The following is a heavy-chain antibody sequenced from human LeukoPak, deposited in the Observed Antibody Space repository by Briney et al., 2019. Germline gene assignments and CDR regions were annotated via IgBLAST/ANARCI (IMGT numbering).Heavy chain of an antibody. CDR3: ARYRWAVPY. CDR1: GFTFYSYS. D-gene: IGHD2-2*01. V-gene: IGHV3-21*01. Sequence: PGGSVRLSCSASGFTFYSYSMNWVGQAPGKGLEWVSSISSSSSDIYYADSVKGRFTISRDNAKNSLYLQMNSLRAEDTAVYYCARYRWAVPYWGQGTLVTVSS. J-gene: IGHJ4*02. CDR2: ISSSSSDI.